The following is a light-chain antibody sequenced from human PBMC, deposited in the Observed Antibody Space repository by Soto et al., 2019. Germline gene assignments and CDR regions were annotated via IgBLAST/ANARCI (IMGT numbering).Light chain of an antibody. CDR3: QQYGSSPPIT. V-gene: IGKV3-20*01. CDR1: QSVSSIY. J-gene: IGKJ5*01. CDR2: GAS. Sequence: MMMTQSPATLSVSPGERATPSSRAGQSVSSIYLAFYQQKPGQAPRLLIYGASSRATGIPDRFSGSGSGTDFTLTISRLEPEDFAVYYCQQYGSSPPITFGQGTRLEIK.